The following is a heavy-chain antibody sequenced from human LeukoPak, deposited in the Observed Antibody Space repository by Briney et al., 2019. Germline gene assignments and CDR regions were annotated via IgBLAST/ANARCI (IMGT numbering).Heavy chain of an antibody. J-gene: IGHJ4*02. CDR1: GFTFSSYE. D-gene: IGHD3-22*01. CDR2: ITSSGSTI. CDR3: AIPTYYYDSSGQGY. V-gene: IGHV3-48*03. Sequence: PGGSLRLSCAASGFTFSSYEMNWVRQAPGKGLEWVSYITSSGSTIYYADSVKGRFTISRDNAKNSLCLQMNSLRAEDTAVYYCAIPTYYYDSSGQGYWGQGTLVTVSS.